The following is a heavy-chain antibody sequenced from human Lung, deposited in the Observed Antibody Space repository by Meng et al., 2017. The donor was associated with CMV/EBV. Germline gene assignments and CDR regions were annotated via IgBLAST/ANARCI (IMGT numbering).Heavy chain of an antibody. CDR2: ISISSGYK. Sequence: GGSLGLSCAASGFIFSSYSMNWVRQAPGKGLEWVSSISISSGYKNYADSVKGRFTISRDNAKNSLYLQMNSLRAEDTAVYYCARVPYGDYPYWGQGTLVTVSS. J-gene: IGHJ4*02. CDR3: ARVPYGDYPY. D-gene: IGHD4-17*01. CDR1: GFIFSSYS. V-gene: IGHV3-21*01.